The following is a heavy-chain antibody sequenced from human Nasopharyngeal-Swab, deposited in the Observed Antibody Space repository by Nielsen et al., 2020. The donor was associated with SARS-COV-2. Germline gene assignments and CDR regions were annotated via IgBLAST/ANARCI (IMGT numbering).Heavy chain of an antibody. Sequence: GESLKISCAASGFTFSSYAMSWVRQAPGKGLEWVSIISESGDTTYYADSVKDRFTISRDNSKNTLYMQTNSLHQGPIGLPPGTLLQEHLWG. CDR1: GFTFSSYA. V-gene: IGHV3-23*01. CDR2: ISESGDTT. J-gene: IGHJ6*01. CDR3: TLLQEHL.